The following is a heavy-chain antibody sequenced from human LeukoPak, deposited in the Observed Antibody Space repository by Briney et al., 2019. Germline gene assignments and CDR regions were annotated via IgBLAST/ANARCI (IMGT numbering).Heavy chain of an antibody. CDR3: ARDESLDY. CDR1: GFTFSRYA. V-gene: IGHV3-30*01. CDR2: ISYDGNQN. Sequence: GRSLRLSCAASGFTFSRYAMHWVRQAPGKGLEWVAVISYDGNQNYYADSVKGRFTISRDSSKSTLYLQMNSLRVEDTAVYYCARDESLDYWGQGTLVTVPS. J-gene: IGHJ4*02.